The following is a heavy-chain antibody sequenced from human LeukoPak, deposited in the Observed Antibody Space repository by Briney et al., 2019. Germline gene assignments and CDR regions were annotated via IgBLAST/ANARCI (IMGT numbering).Heavy chain of an antibody. Sequence: ASVKVSCKASGSTFSSYVFNWVRQAPGQGLEWMGGIIPIFGTTNYAQRFQGRVTISADKSTSTAYMELSSLRSEDTAVYYCARDPADYYGSGSYYNPKDDYWGQGTLVTVSS. CDR2: IIPIFGTT. J-gene: IGHJ4*02. D-gene: IGHD3-10*01. CDR1: GSTFSSYV. V-gene: IGHV1-69*06. CDR3: ARDPADYYGSGSYYNPKDDY.